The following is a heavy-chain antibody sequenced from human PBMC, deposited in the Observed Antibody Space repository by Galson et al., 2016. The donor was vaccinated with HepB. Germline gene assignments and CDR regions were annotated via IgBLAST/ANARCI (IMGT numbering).Heavy chain of an antibody. CDR2: TYYRSNWYN. D-gene: IGHD1/OR15-1a*01. V-gene: IGHV6-1*01. CDR1: GDSVSSNSAA. Sequence: GDSVSSNSAAWNWIRQSPSRGLEWLGRTYYRSNWYNNYAVSVKGRITINPDTSKNQFSLQMNSVTPEDTAVYYCARGGTTELGFDPWGQGTLVTVSS. J-gene: IGHJ5*02. CDR3: ARGGTTELGFDP.